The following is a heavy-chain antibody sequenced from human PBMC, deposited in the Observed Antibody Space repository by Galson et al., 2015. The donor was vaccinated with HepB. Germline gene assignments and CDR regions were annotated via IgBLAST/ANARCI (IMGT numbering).Heavy chain of an antibody. V-gene: IGHV3-30*18. CDR2: ISYDGSNK. Sequence: SLRLSCAASGFTFSSYGMHWVRQAPGKGLEWVAVISYDGSNKYYADSVKGRFTISRDNSKNTLYLQMNSLRAEDTAVYYCAKQRYAGWRSELDYWGQGTLVTVSS. J-gene: IGHJ4*02. CDR1: GFTFSSYG. D-gene: IGHD2-2*01. CDR3: AKQRYAGWRSELDY.